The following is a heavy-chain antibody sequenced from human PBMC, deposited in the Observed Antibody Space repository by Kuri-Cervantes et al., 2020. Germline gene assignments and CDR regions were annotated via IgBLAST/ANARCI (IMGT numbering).Heavy chain of an antibody. V-gene: IGHV3-48*04. CDR3: AKDLDYYGSGSYYIGMDV. CDR1: GFTFSSYG. Sequence: GESLKISCAASGFTFSSYGMHWVRQAPGKGLEWVSYISSSGSTIYYADSVKGRFTISRDNAKNSLYLQMNSLRAEDTAVYYCAKDLDYYGSGSYYIGMDVWGQGTTVTVSS. J-gene: IGHJ6*02. CDR2: ISSSGSTI. D-gene: IGHD3-10*01.